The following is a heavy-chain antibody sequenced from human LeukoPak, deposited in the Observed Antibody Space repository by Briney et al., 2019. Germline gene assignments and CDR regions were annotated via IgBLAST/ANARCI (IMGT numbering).Heavy chain of an antibody. Sequence: GGSLRLSCLASGLTFSTSAFNWVRQAPGKGLEWVSYVGTRTGPIYYADSVRGRSTVPRDDVRNSVHLQINSLRAEDTAVYYCVRDVSYCRVSRCHHWFDPWGQGTLVTVSS. J-gene: IGHJ5*02. CDR2: VGTRTGPI. D-gene: IGHD2-15*01. CDR3: VRDVSYCRVSRCHHWFDP. CDR1: GLTFSTSA. V-gene: IGHV3-48*01.